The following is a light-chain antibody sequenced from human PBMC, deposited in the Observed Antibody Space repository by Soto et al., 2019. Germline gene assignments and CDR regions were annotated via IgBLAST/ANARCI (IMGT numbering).Light chain of an antibody. Sequence: DIQMTQSPSSLSASVGDRVTITCRASQGILDYVAWFQQKPGKAPRLLIFAASTLHSVVPSRFSGSGAGTDFSLTISSLQPDDAATYYCQKYNTAPQTFGQGTTVEIK. J-gene: IGKJ1*01. V-gene: IGKV1-27*01. CDR2: AAS. CDR3: QKYNTAPQT. CDR1: QGILDY.